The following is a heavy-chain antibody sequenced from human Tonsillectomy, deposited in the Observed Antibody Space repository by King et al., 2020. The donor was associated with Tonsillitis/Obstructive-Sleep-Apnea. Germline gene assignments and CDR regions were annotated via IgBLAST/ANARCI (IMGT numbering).Heavy chain of an antibody. CDR1: GFTFSSYS. J-gene: IGHJ6*02. CDR3: ARAEAGAAQDYFYYYGMDV. D-gene: IGHD6-13*01. Sequence: VQLVESGGGLVKPGGSLRLSCAASGFTFSSYSMNWVRQAPGKGLEWVSSISSSSNYKYYADSVRGRFTISRDNAKNSLYVQMTSLRAEDTAVYYCARAEAGAAQDYFYYYGMDVWGQGTTVTVSS. CDR2: ISSSSNYK. V-gene: IGHV3-21*03.